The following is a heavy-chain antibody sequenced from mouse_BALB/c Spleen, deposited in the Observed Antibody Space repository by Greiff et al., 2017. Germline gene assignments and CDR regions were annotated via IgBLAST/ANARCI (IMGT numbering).Heavy chain of an antibody. CDR2: IDPENGDT. CDR1: GFNIKDYY. J-gene: IGHJ2*01. D-gene: IGHD2-1*01. CDR3: NAWGGNYFPFDY. Sequence: EFQLQQSGAELVRSGASVKLSCTASGFNIKDYYMHWVKQRPEQGLEWIGWIDPENGDTEYAPKFQGKATMTADTSSNTAYLQLSSLTSEDTAVYYCNAWGGNYFPFDYWGQGTTLTVSS. V-gene: IGHV14-4*02.